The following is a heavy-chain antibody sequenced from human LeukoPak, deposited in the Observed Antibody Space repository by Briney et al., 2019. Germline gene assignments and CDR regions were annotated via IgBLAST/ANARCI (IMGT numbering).Heavy chain of an antibody. V-gene: IGHV1-69*01. D-gene: IGHD3-3*01. CDR1: EDTFYNYP. CDR2: IILLFGST. J-gene: IGHJ3*02. Sequence: GASVKVSCKASEDTFYNYPISWVRQAPGQGLEWMGHIILLFGSTHYAQNFHGRLTISADESTRTAFMELSSLRSEDTALYYCAREMESLANGFDIWGQGTMVTVSS. CDR3: AREMESLANGFDI.